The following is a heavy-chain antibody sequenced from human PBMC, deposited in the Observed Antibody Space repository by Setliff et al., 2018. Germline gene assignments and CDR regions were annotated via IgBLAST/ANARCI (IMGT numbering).Heavy chain of an antibody. CDR3: ARASSGWYSAYYYYMDV. D-gene: IGHD6-19*01. J-gene: IGHJ6*03. V-gene: IGHV4-39*07. CDR2: IYYSGST. CDR1: GGSISSSSHY. Sequence: SETLSLTCTVSGGSISSSSHYWGWIRQPPGKGLEWIGSIYYSGSTYYNPSLKSRVTISVDTSKNQFSLKLTSVTAADTAVYYCARASSGWYSAYYYYMDVWGKGTTVTVSS.